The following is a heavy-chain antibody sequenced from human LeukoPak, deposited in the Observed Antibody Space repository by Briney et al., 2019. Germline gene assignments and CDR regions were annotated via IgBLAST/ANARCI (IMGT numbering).Heavy chain of an antibody. CDR3: ARGELARRFDD. CDR2: IYSGGTT. D-gene: IGHD3-10*01. CDR1: GFTVSNNY. J-gene: IGHJ4*02. Sequence: GGSLRLSCAASGFTVSNNYMSWVRQAPGKGLEWVSVIYSGGTTYYTDSVKGRFTISRDNSQNTLYFQMNSLGAEDTAVYYCARGELARRFDDWGQGTLVTVSS. V-gene: IGHV3-66*02.